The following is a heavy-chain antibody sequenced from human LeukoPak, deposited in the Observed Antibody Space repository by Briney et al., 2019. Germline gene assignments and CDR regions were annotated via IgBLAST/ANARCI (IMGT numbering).Heavy chain of an antibody. CDR1: GFTFSSYS. J-gene: IGHJ4*02. CDR2: ISSSSSHI. V-gene: IGHV3-21*01. CDR3: ARGLPAAPANDY. Sequence: GGSLRLSCVASGFTFSSYSMNWVRQAPGKGLEWVSSISSSSSHIYYADSVKGRFTISRDNAKTSLYLQMSSLRAEDSAVYYCARGLPAAPANDYWGQGTLVTVSS. D-gene: IGHD2-2*01.